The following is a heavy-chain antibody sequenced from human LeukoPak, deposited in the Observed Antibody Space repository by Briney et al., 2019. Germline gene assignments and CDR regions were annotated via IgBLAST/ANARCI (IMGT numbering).Heavy chain of an antibody. Sequence: SETLSLTCTVSGGSISSSSCYWGWIRQPPGKGLEWIGSIYYSGSTYYNPSLKSRVTISVDTSKNQFSLKLSSVTAADTAVYYCARGIIVGATWGENYNCFDPWGQGTLVTVSS. V-gene: IGHV4-39*07. D-gene: IGHD1-26*01. J-gene: IGHJ5*02. CDR3: ARGIIVGATWGENYNCFDP. CDR1: GGSISSSSCY. CDR2: IYYSGST.